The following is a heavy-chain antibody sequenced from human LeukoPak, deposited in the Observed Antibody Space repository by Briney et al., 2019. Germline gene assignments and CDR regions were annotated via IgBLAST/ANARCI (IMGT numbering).Heavy chain of an antibody. CDR2: INPSGGST. Sequence: ASVKVSCKASGYTFTSYYMHWVRQAPGQGLEWMGIINPSGGSTSYAQKFQGRVTMTKDTSTSTVYMELSSLRSEDTAVYYCAREVGATIFGYWGQGTLVTVSS. J-gene: IGHJ4*02. CDR1: GYTFTSYY. D-gene: IGHD1-26*01. V-gene: IGHV1-46*01. CDR3: AREVGATIFGY.